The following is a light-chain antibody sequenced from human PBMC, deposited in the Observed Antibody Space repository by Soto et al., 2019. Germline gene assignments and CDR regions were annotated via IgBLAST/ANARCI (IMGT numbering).Light chain of an antibody. CDR1: SSNIGAGYD. CDR2: GNS. CDR3: QSYDSSLRYV. J-gene: IGLJ1*01. Sequence: QSALTQPPSVSGAPGQRVPISCTGSSSNIGAGYDVHWYQQLPGTAPKLLIYGNSNRPSGVPDRFSGSKSGTSASLAITGLQAEDEADYYCQSYDSSLRYVFGTGTKVTVL. V-gene: IGLV1-40*01.